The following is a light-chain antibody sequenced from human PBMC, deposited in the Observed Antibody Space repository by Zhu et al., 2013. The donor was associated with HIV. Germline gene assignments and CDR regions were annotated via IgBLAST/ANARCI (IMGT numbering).Light chain of an antibody. V-gene: IGLV2-14*01. CDR2: EVS. CDR1: SSDVGGYNY. Sequence: QSALTQPASVSGSPGQSITISCTGTSSDVGGYNYVSWYQQHPGKAPKLMIYEVSNRPSGVSXRSLAPSLAHGSLTISGLQAEDEADYYCISYTTSSTLVFGGGTKLTVL. CDR3: ISYTTSSTLV. J-gene: IGLJ3*02.